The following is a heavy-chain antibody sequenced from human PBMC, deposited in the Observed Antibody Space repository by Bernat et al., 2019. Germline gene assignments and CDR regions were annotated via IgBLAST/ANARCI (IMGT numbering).Heavy chain of an antibody. J-gene: IGHJ6*02. CDR3: ARTHYYDSSGDYPQSCYYYGMDV. CDR1: GFTFSSYG. D-gene: IGHD3-22*01. CDR2: IWYDGSNK. V-gene: IGHV3-33*01. Sequence: QVQLVESGGGVVQPGRSLRLSCAASGFTFSSYGMHWVRQAPGKGLEWVAVIWYDGSNKYYADSVKGRFTISRDNSKNTLYLQMNSLRAEDTAVYYCARTHYYDSSGDYPQSCYYYGMDVWGQGTTVTVSS.